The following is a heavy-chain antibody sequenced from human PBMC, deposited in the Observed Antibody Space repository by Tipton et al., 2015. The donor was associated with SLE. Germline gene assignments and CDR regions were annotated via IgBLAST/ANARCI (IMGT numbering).Heavy chain of an antibody. Sequence: TLSLTCTVSGGSISSSSYYWGWIRQPPGKGLEWIGEINHSGSTNYNPSLKSRVTISVDTSKNQFSLKLSSVTAADTAVYYCARGRGWDAFDIWGQGTMVTVSS. CDR1: GGSISSSSYY. V-gene: IGHV4-39*07. CDR2: INHSGST. D-gene: IGHD3-10*01. J-gene: IGHJ3*02. CDR3: ARGRGWDAFDI.